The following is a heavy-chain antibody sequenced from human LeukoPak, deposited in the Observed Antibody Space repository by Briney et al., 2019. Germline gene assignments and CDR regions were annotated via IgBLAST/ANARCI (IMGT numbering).Heavy chain of an antibody. J-gene: IGHJ4*02. D-gene: IGHD4-23*01. CDR3: AKDQYGGNPQYYFDY. CDR2: IKDDGSEK. V-gene: IGHV3-7*05. Sequence: GGSLRLSCAASGFTFSSYWMSWVRQAPGKGLEWVANIKDDGSEKYYVDSVKGRFTISRDNSKNTLYLQMNSLRAEDTAVYYCAKDQYGGNPQYYFDYWGQGTLVTVSS. CDR1: GFTFSSYW.